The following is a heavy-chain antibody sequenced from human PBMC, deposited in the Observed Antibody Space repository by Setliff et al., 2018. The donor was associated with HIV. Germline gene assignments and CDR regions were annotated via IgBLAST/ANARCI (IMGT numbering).Heavy chain of an antibody. J-gene: IGHJ4*02. V-gene: IGHV4-39*01. CDR2: MYYNANT. Sequence: PSETLSLTCTVSGDSISSGYYYWGWIRQPPGKELEWIGSMYYNANTYYNPSLKSRVTMSVDTSKNQFSLKLASVTAADTAFYYCARHRSYPRVYFDHWGLGTLVTV. D-gene: IGHD2-21*01. CDR1: GDSISSGYYY. CDR3: ARHRSYPRVYFDH.